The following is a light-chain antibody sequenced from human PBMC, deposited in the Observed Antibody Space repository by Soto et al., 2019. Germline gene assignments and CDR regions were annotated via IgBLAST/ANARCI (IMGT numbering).Light chain of an antibody. CDR3: HQYYTTPLT. CDR2: GAS. CDR1: QSGSDY. Sequence: EIVLTQSPATLSLSPWERATLSCRASQSGSDYLAWYQQKPGQAPRLRIYGASSRATGIPDRVSGSGSGTDFTLTSSSLQAGDVAVYECHQYYTTPLTFGGGTKVDIK. J-gene: IGKJ4*01. V-gene: IGKV3-11*01.